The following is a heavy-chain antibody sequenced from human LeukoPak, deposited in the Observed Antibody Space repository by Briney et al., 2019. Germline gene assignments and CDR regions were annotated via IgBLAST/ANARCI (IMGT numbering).Heavy chain of an antibody. J-gene: IGHJ4*02. V-gene: IGHV3-74*01. CDR1: GFTFSSFW. CDR2: INSDGFST. Sequence: GGPLRLSCAASGFTFSSFWIHWVRQVPGKGLVWVSRINSDGFSTSYADSVKGRFTISRDNAKNTLYLQMNSLRAEDTAVYYCARGTSGGYFDHWGQGTLVTVSS. CDR3: ARGTSGGYFDH. D-gene: IGHD1-26*01.